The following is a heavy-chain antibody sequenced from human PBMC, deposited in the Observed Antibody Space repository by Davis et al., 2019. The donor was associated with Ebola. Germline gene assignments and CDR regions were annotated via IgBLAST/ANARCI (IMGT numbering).Heavy chain of an antibody. D-gene: IGHD4-11*01. J-gene: IGHJ5*02. CDR2: IHYSGST. V-gene: IGHV4-31*03. CDR1: GASINSGGYY. CDR3: ARVLTTVTTGWFDP. Sequence: SETLSLTCTVSGASINSGGYYWSWIRQHPGKGLEWIGYIHYSGSTYYNPSLQSRVTKSLDTSKNQFSLKLSSVTAADTAVYYCARVLTTVTTGWFDPWGQGTLVTVSA.